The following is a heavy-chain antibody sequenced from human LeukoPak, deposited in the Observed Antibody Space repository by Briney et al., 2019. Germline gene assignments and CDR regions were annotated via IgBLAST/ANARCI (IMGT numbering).Heavy chain of an antibody. CDR2: IYYSGST. D-gene: IGHD3-10*01. CDR3: ARIGMVRGVIPYYYYGMDV. J-gene: IGHJ6*02. Sequence: SETLSLTCTVSGGSISSGGYYWSWIRQHPGKGLEWIGYIYYSGSTYYNPSLKSRVTISVDTSKNQFSLKLSSVTAADTAVYYCARIGMVRGVIPYYYYGMDVWGQGTTVTVSS. V-gene: IGHV4-31*03. CDR1: GGSISSGGYY.